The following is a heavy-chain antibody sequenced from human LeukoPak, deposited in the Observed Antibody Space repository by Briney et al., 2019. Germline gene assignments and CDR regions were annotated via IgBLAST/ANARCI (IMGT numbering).Heavy chain of an antibody. D-gene: IGHD2/OR15-2a*01. CDR2: ISGRDGST. V-gene: IGHV3-23*01. Sequence: GGSLRLSCAASGFTFSSSAMSWVRQAPGKGLEWVSGISGRDGSTYYADSVKGRFTISRDNSKNTLYLQMNSLRAEDTAVYYCARAGNTRFDYWGQGTLVTVSS. CDR3: ARAGNTRFDY. CDR1: GFTFSSSA. J-gene: IGHJ4*02.